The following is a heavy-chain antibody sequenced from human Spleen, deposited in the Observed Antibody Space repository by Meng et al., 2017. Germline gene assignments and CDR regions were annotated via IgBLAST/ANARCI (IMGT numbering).Heavy chain of an antibody. CDR2: IWSNGNTK. J-gene: IGHJ4*02. CDR1: GFTFRNYG. V-gene: IGHV3-33*01. D-gene: IGHD2-15*01. Sequence: QVQREESGGGVFQPGRSLRLSCAASGFTFRNYGMQWVRQAPDKGLEWVAVIWSNGNTKDYADSVKGRFTISRDNSKNTLYLQMESQRVEDTAVYYCATDRGGARFDYWGQGTLVTVSS. CDR3: ATDRGGARFDY.